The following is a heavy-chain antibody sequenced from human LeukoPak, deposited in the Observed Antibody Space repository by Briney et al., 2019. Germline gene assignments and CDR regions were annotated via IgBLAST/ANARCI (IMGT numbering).Heavy chain of an antibody. D-gene: IGHD3-22*01. Sequence: SETLSLTCTVSGGSISSSSYYWGWIRQPPGKGLEWIGSIYYSGSTYYNPSLKSRVTISVDTSKNQFSLKLSSVTAADTAVYYCAAGLYDSSGYYWGPFDYWGQGTLVTVSS. V-gene: IGHV4-39*01. J-gene: IGHJ4*02. CDR3: AAGLYDSSGYYWGPFDY. CDR2: IYYSGST. CDR1: GGSISSSSYY.